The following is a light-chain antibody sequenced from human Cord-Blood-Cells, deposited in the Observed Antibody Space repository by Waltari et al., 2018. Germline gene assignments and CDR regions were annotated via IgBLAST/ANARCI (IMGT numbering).Light chain of an antibody. V-gene: IGLV2-14*01. J-gene: IGLJ3*02. CDR2: EVS. CDR3: SSYTSSSTWV. Sequence: QSALTQPASVSGSPGQSITISCTGTSSDVGGYNYVSWYQQHPGKAPKLMIYEVSNRPSGVSNRCSGSKSGNTASLTISGLQAEDEADYYCSSYTSSSTWVFVGGTKLTVL. CDR1: SSDVGGYNY.